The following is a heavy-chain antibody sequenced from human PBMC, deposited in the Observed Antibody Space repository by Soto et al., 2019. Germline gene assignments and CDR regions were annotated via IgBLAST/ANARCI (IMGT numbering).Heavy chain of an antibody. V-gene: IGHV3-23*01. CDR1: GFSFSSYA. CDR3: AKGLYVSGWYLDY. J-gene: IGHJ4*02. CDR2: ISGIGGST. Sequence: PGRSLRLSCAASGFSFSSYAISCVRQAPGKGLEWVSTISGIGGSTYYPDSVKGRFTISRDNSKNSLYLQMDSLRAEDTAVYYCAKGLYVSGWYLDYWGQGTLVTVSS. D-gene: IGHD6-19*01.